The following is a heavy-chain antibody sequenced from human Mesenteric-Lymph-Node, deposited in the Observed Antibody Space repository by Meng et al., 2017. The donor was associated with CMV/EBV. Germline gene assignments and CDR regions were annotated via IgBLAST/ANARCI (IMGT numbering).Heavy chain of an antibody. D-gene: IGHD3-3*01. Sequence: SETLSLTCTVSGGSVSSGSHYWSWIRQPPGMGLVWIGYIYYSGSTYYNPSLKSRVTISVDTSKNQFSPKLSSVTAADTAVYYCARRLAYDFWSGFDYWGQGTLVTVSS. V-gene: IGHV4-61*01. CDR1: GGSVSSGSHY. CDR3: ARRLAYDFWSGFDY. CDR2: IYYSGST. J-gene: IGHJ4*02.